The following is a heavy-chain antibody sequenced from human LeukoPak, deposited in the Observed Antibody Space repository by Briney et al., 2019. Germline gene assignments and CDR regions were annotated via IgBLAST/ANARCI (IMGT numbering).Heavy chain of an antibody. J-gene: IGHJ6*03. Sequence: PGGSLRLSCAASGFTFSSYGMHWVRQAPGKGLEWVAVIWYGGSNKYYADSVKGRFTISRDNSKNTLYLQTNSLRAEDTAVYYCAKDGNGPYMDVWGKGTTVTVSS. D-gene: IGHD1-1*01. CDR1: GFTFSSYG. CDR2: IWYGGSNK. CDR3: AKDGNGPYMDV. V-gene: IGHV3-30*02.